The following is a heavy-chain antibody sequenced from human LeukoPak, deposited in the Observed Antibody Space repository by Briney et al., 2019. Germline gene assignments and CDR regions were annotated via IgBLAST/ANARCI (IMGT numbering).Heavy chain of an antibody. D-gene: IGHD4-11*01. Sequence: PGGSLRLSCAASGFTFSSYAMHWVRQAPGKGLEYVSAISSNGGSTYCANSVKGRFTISRDNSKNTLYLQMGSLRAEDMAVYYCARGVNDYSHLQDYWGQGTLVTVSS. CDR1: GFTFSSYA. J-gene: IGHJ4*02. V-gene: IGHV3-64*01. CDR2: ISSNGGST. CDR3: ARGVNDYSHLQDY.